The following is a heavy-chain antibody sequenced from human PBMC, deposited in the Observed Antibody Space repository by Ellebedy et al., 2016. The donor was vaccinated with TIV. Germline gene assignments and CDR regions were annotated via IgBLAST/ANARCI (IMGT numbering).Heavy chain of an antibody. D-gene: IGHD3-9*01. Sequence: AASVKVSCKASGYTFTNFDINWVRQATGQGLEWMGWMNPNSGDTGYAQKFQGRVTITRDASINTAYMELSSLRSEDTAVYYCARKPAQTGYFDPWGQGTLVTVSS. V-gene: IGHV1-8*03. CDR2: MNPNSGDT. CDR3: ARKPAQTGYFDP. J-gene: IGHJ5*02. CDR1: GYTFTNFD.